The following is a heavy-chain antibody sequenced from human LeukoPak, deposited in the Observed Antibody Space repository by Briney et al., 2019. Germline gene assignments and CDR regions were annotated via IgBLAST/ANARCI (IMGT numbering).Heavy chain of an antibody. CDR3: ARGYYYVSGSYSFFDY. D-gene: IGHD3-10*01. V-gene: IGHV4-39*01. J-gene: IGHJ4*02. CDR1: GDSISSSSSY. Sequence: SETLSLTCSVSGDSISSSSSYWGWIRQPPGKGLEWIGSIYYSGSTYYNTSLKSRVTISVDTSKNQFSLKLSSVTAADTAVYYCARGYYYVSGSYSFFDYWGQGTLVTVSS. CDR2: IYYSGST.